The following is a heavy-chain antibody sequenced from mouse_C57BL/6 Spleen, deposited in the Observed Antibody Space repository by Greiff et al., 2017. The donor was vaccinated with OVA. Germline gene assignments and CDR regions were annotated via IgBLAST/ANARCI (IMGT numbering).Heavy chain of an antibody. V-gene: IGHV1-4*01. CDR2: INPSSGYT. D-gene: IGHD2-12*01. CDR3: ARYDVAY. Sequence: VMLVESGAELARPGASVKMSCKASGYTFTSYTMHWVKQRPGQGLEWIGYINPSSGYTKYNQKFKDKATLTADKSSSTAYMQLSSLTSEDSAVYYCARYDVAYWGQGTLVTVSA. J-gene: IGHJ3*01. CDR1: GYTFTSYT.